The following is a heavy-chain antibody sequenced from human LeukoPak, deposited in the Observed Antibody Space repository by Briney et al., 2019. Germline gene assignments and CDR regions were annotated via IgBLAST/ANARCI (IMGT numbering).Heavy chain of an antibody. CDR2: IYYSGST. V-gene: IGHV4-59*08. D-gene: IGHD2-2*01. J-gene: IGHJ3*02. Sequence: SETLSLTCTVSGGSISSYYWSWIRQPPGKGLEWIGYIYYSGSTNYNPSLKSRVTISVDTSKNQFSLKLSSVTAADTAVYYCARLYCSSTSCYDLDAFDIWGQGTMVNVSS. CDR1: GGSISSYY. CDR3: ARLYCSSTSCYDLDAFDI.